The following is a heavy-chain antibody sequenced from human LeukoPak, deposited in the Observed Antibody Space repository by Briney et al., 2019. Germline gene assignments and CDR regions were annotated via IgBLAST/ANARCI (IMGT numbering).Heavy chain of an antibody. CDR3: AHSAMRNFSRYFDRSRHYYDY. Sequence: SGPTLVNPTQTLTLTCSFSGFSLSTSGGAVGWLRQPPGKALEWLGLLFWDDARRYTPSLENRLTITRDTSKTQVVLTMTSMDPLDTATYYCAHSAMRNFSRYFDRSRHYYDYWGQGVLVTVSS. CDR1: GFSLSTSGGA. CDR2: LFWDDAR. J-gene: IGHJ4*02. V-gene: IGHV2-5*02. D-gene: IGHD3-9*01.